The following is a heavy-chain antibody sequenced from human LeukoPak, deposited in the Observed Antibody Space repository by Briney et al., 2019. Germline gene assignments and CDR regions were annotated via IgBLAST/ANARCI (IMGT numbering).Heavy chain of an antibody. J-gene: IGHJ5*02. Sequence: GGSLRLSCAASGFTFSSYEMNWVRQAPGKGLEWVSYISSSGSTIYYADSVKGRFTISRDNAKNTLYLQMNSLRAEDTAVYYCARPSGYSSGWYWFDPWGQGTLVTVSS. CDR3: ARPSGYSSGWYWFDP. V-gene: IGHV3-48*03. CDR1: GFTFSSYE. CDR2: ISSSGSTI. D-gene: IGHD6-19*01.